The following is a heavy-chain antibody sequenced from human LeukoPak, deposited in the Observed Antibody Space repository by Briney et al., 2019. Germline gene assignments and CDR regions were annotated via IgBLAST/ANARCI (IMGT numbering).Heavy chain of an antibody. CDR3: ARSLDC. Sequence: GGSLRLSCAASGFTFSNYWMTWVRQAPGKGLEWVANINLDGSEKYYVDSVKGRFTISRDNAKNSLHLQMNSLRAEDTAVYYCARSLDCWGQGTLVTVSS. V-gene: IGHV3-7*01. CDR1: GFTFSNYW. J-gene: IGHJ4*02. CDR2: INLDGSEK.